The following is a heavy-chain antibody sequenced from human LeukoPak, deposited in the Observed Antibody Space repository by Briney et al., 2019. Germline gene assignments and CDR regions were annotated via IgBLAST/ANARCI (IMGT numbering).Heavy chain of an antibody. V-gene: IGHV6-1*01. Sequence: SQTLSLTCAISGDSVSSNSAAWSWIRQSPSRGLEWLGRTYYRSKWYNDYAVSVKSRITINPDTSKNQFSLQLNSVTPEDTAVYYCARDPVLWSPTYYDILTGYYSDYYYGMDVWGQGTLVTVSS. CDR2: TYYRSKWYN. D-gene: IGHD3-9*01. J-gene: IGHJ6*02. CDR3: ARDPVLWSPTYYDILTGYYSDYYYGMDV. CDR1: GDSVSSNSAA.